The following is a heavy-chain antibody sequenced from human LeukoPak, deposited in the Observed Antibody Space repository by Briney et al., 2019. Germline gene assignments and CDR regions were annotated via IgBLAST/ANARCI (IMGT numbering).Heavy chain of an antibody. CDR2: IKQDGSEK. CDR1: GFTFSSYW. CDR3: ARDGYGLGIYYDRFDS. D-gene: IGHD3-16*01. Sequence: GGSLRLSCAASGFTFSSYWMSWVRQAPGKGLEWVANIKQDGSEKDYVDSVKGRFTISRDNARKLLLLQMNSLRAEDTALYYCARDGYGLGIYYDRFDSWGQGTPVTVSS. J-gene: IGHJ4*02. V-gene: IGHV3-7*01.